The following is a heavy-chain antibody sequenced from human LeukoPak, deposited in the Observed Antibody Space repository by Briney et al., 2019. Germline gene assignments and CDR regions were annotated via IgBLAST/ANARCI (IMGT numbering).Heavy chain of an antibody. CDR1: GGSISSYY. J-gene: IGHJ4*02. Sequence: PSETLSLTCTVSGGSISSYYWSWIRQPPGKGLEWIGYIYYSGSTNYNPSLKSRVTISVDTSKNQFSLKLSSVTAADTAVYYCARGGRYYYDSSGYLDYWGQGTLVTVSS. V-gene: IGHV4-59*01. CDR2: IYYSGST. D-gene: IGHD3-22*01. CDR3: ARGGRYYYDSSGYLDY.